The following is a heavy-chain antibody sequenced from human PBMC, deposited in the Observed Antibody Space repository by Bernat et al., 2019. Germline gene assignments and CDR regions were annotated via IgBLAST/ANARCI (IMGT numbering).Heavy chain of an antibody. CDR2: IIPILGIA. J-gene: IGHJ4*02. CDR1: GGPFSSYT. V-gene: IGHV1-69*02. CDR3: ARSVRDDSSGLFGY. D-gene: IGHD3-22*01. Sequence: QVQLVQSGAEVKKPGSSVKVSCKASGGPFSSYTISWVRQAPGQGLEWMGRIIPILGIANYAQKFQGRVTITADKSTSTVYMELSSLRSEDTAVYYCARSVRDDSSGLFGYWGQGILVTVSS.